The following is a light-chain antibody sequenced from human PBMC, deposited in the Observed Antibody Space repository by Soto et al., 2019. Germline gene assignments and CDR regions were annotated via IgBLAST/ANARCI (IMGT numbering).Light chain of an antibody. CDR3: SSYAV. CDR1: SSDVGGYNY. Sequence: QSVLTQPPSASGSPGQSVTISCIGTSSDVGGYNYVSWYQQHPGRAPKLMIYEVSKRPSGVPDRFSGSKSGNTASLTVSGLQAEDEADYYCSSYAVFGTGTKVTVL. CDR2: EVS. J-gene: IGLJ1*01. V-gene: IGLV2-8*01.